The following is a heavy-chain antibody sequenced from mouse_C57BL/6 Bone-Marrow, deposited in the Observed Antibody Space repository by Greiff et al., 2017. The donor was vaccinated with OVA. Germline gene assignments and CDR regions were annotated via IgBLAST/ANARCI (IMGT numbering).Heavy chain of an antibody. CDR2: ISYDGSN. Sequence: VQLQQSGPGLVKPSQSLSLTCSVTGYSITSGYYWNWIRQFPGNKLEWMGYISYDGSNNYNPSLKNRISITRDTSKYQFFLKLNSVTTEDTATYYCAREKYYGSSYFYYYAMDYWGQGTSVTVSS. CDR3: AREKYYGSSYFYYYAMDY. V-gene: IGHV3-6*01. J-gene: IGHJ4*01. D-gene: IGHD1-1*01. CDR1: GYSITSGYY.